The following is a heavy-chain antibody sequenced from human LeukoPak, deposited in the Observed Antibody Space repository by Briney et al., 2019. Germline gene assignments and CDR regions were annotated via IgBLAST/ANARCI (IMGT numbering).Heavy chain of an antibody. CDR1: GFTFSNYA. CDR2: IRSSGGGGST. CDR3: AKDLGDFWSGYKNKGAFDY. D-gene: IGHD3-3*01. V-gene: IGHV3-23*01. J-gene: IGHJ4*02. Sequence: GGSLRLSCEASGFTFSNYAMNWVRQAPGKGLEWVSVIRSSGGGGSTYYADSVKGRFTISRDNSKNTVYLQMNSLRAEDTAVYYCAKDLGDFWSGYKNKGAFDYWGQGTLVTVSS.